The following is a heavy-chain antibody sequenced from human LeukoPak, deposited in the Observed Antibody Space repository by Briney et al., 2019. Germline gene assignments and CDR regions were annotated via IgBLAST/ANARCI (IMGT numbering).Heavy chain of an antibody. CDR1: GFAFSSYW. CDR2: ISSDGGTT. V-gene: IGHV3-74*01. D-gene: IGHD3-10*01. J-gene: IGHJ4*02. Sequence: PGGSLRLSCAVSGFAFSSYWMHWVRQAPGKGPMWVSRISSDGGTTNYADSVKGRFTISRDNAKNTLFLQMNSLRAEDTAVYYCACFICGSSDNWGQGTLVTVSS. CDR3: ACFICGSSDN.